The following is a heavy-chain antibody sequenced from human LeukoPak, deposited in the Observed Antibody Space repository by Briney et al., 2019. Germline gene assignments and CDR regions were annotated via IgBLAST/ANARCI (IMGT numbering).Heavy chain of an antibody. CDR2: ISSSSSYI. Sequence: GGSLRLSCAASGFTFSSYSMNWVRQAPARGLEWVSSISSSSSYIYYADSAKGRFTISRDNAKNSLYLQMNSLRAEDTAVYYCARGGNYDILTGPVAFDIWGQGTMVTVSS. CDR3: ARGGNYDILTGPVAFDI. CDR1: GFTFSSYS. J-gene: IGHJ3*02. V-gene: IGHV3-21*01. D-gene: IGHD3-9*01.